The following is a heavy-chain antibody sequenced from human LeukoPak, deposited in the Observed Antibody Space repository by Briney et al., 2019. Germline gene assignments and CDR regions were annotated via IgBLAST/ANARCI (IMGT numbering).Heavy chain of an antibody. CDR1: GFTVSSNY. CDR3: ASSSYDSSGYYDY. V-gene: IGHV3-66*01. D-gene: IGHD3-22*01. J-gene: IGHJ4*02. CDR2: IYSGGST. Sequence: QPGGSLRLSCAASGFTVSSNYMSWVRQAPGKGLEWVSVIYSGGSTYYADSVKGRFTISRDNSKNTLYLQMNSLRAEDTAVYYCASSSYDSSGYYDYWGQGTLVTVSS.